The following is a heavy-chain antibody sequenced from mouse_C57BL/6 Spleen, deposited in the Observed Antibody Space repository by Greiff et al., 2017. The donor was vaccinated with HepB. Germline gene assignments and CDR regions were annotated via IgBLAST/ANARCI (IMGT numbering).Heavy chain of an antibody. D-gene: IGHD2-4*01. CDR2: INPSTGGT. CDR1: GYSFTGYY. Sequence: EVQLQQSGPELVKPGASVKISCKASGYSFTGYYMNWVKQSPEKSLEWIGEINPSTGGTTYNQKFKAKATLTVDKSSSTAYMQLKSLTSEDSAVYYCARLGYYDQRYFDVWGTGTTVTVSS. V-gene: IGHV1-42*01. CDR3: ARLGYYDQRYFDV. J-gene: IGHJ1*03.